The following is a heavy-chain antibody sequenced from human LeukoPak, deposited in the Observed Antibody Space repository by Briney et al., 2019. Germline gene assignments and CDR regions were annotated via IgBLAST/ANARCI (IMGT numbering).Heavy chain of an antibody. CDR2: ISGSGGVT. Sequence: GGSLRLSCVGSGFTFGSYAMSWVRQAPGKGLEWVSLISGSGGVTYYADSVKGRFTISRDNSKNTLYLQMNSLRAEDTATCYCAKEWDGSGTRLGWFDPWGQGTLVTVSS. D-gene: IGHD3-10*01. J-gene: IGHJ5*02. V-gene: IGHV3-23*01. CDR3: AKEWDGSGTRLGWFDP. CDR1: GFTFGSYA.